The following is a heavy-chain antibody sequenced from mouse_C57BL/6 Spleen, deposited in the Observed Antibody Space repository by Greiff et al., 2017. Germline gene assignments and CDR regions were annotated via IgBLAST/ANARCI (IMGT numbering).Heavy chain of an antibody. D-gene: IGHD1-1*01. Sequence: VQLQQSGPELVKPGASVKISCKASGYAFSSSWMNWVKQRPGKGLEWIGRIYPGDGDTNYNGKFKGKATLTADKSSSTAYMQLSSLTSEDSAVYFCARGYYGSSEYFDVWGTGTTVTVSS. CDR1: GYAFSSSW. J-gene: IGHJ1*03. CDR2: IYPGDGDT. CDR3: ARGYYGSSEYFDV. V-gene: IGHV1-82*01.